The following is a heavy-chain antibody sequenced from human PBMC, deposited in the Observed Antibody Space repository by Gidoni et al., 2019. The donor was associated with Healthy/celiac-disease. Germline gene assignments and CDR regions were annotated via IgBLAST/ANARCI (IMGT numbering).Heavy chain of an antibody. CDR1: GLTFSSYA. V-gene: IGHV3-23*01. CDR3: ANPRYCSSTSCYTDFDY. Sequence: EVQLLESGGGLVQPGGSLRLSCAASGLTFSSYAMSWVRQAPGKGLEWVSAISGSGGSTYYADSVKGRFTISRDNSKNTLYLQMNSLRAEDTAVYYCANPRYCSSTSCYTDFDYWGQGTLVTVSS. CDR2: ISGSGGST. J-gene: IGHJ4*02. D-gene: IGHD2-2*02.